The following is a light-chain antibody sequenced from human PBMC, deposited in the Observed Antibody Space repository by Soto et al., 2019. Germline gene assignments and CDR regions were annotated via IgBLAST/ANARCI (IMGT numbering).Light chain of an antibody. CDR3: QQYNSYPT. V-gene: IGKV1-8*01. CDR1: QGISSY. Sequence: AIRMTQSPSSLSASTGDRVTITCRASQGISSYLAWYQQKPGKAPKLLIYKASTLKSGVPSRFSGSGSGTEFTLTISSLQPDDFATYYCQQYNSYPTFGQGTRLEIK. CDR2: KAS. J-gene: IGKJ5*01.